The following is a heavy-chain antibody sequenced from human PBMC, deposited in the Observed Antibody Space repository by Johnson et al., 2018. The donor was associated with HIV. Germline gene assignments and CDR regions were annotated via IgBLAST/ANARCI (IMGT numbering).Heavy chain of an antibody. J-gene: IGHJ3*02. D-gene: IGHD1-26*01. V-gene: IGHV3-64*01. CDR1: GFTVSSNY. CDR3: AKDVGGWELVLDAFDI. Sequence: VQLVESGGGLVKPGGSLRLSCAASGFTVSSNYMSWVRQAPGKGLEYVSGISSNGGNTYYANSVKGRFTISRDNSKNTLYLQMNSLRAEDSGVYYCAKDVGGWELVLDAFDIWGQGTMVTVSS. CDR2: ISSNGGNT.